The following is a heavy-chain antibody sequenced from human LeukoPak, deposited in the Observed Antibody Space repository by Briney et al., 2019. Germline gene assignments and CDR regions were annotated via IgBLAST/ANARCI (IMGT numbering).Heavy chain of an antibody. CDR2: ISAYNGNT. CDR3: AKDLGLPNYDSSGFPFDY. CDR1: GYTFTSYG. D-gene: IGHD3-22*01. V-gene: IGHV1-18*01. J-gene: IGHJ4*02. Sequence: ASVKVSCKASGYTFTSYGISWVRQAPGQGLEWMGWISAYNGNTNYAQKLQGRVTMTTDTSTSTAYMELRSLRSDDTAVYYCAKDLGLPNYDSSGFPFDYWGQGTLVTVSS.